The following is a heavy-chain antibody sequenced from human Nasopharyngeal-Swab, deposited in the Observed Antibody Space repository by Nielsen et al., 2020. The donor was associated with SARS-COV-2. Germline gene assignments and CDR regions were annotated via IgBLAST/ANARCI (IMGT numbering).Heavy chain of an antibody. CDR3: ARVGLGYSSGWYGAFDI. D-gene: IGHD6-19*01. Sequence: GESLKISCAASGFTFSSYSMNWVRQAPGKGLEWVSSISSSSSYIYYADSVKGRFTISRDNAKNSLYLQMNSLRAEDTAVYYCARVGLGYSSGWYGAFDIWGQGTMVTVSS. V-gene: IGHV3-21*01. CDR1: GFTFSSYS. CDR2: ISSSSSYI. J-gene: IGHJ3*02.